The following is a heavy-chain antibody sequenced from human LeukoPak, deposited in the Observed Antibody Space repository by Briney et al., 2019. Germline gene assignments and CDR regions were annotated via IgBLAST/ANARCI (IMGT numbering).Heavy chain of an antibody. CDR1: GGSISSGSYY. D-gene: IGHD3-10*01. Sequence: PSETLSLTCTVYGGSISSGSYYWSWIRQPAGKGLEWIGRIYTSGSTNYNPSLKSRVTISVDTSKNQFSLKLSSVTAADTAVYYCARGGSYYGSGSYYYWGQGTLVTVSS. J-gene: IGHJ4*02. CDR2: IYTSGST. CDR3: ARGGSYYGSGSYYY. V-gene: IGHV4-61*02.